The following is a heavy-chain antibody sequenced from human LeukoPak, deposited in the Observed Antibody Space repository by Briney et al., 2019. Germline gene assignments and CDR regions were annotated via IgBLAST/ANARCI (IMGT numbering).Heavy chain of an antibody. CDR3: ARRGGKNYGDYVVYDKYMDV. CDR1: GYTYTSYG. V-gene: IGHV1-18*01. CDR2: ISVYNGDT. J-gene: IGHJ6*03. Sequence: ASAKVSCKASGYTYTSYGISWVRQAPGQGLEWVGWISVYNGDTHYAQKFQRRVTMTTETSTSTAYMVLRSLSSDDTAVYYCARRGGKNYGDYVVYDKYMDVWGTGTTVTVSS. D-gene: IGHD4-17*01.